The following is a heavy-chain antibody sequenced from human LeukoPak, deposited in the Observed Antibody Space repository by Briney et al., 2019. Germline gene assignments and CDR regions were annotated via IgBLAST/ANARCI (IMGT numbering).Heavy chain of an antibody. Sequence: TSETLSLTCAVYGGSFSGYYWSWIRQPPGKGLEWIGEINHSGSTNYNPSLKSRVTISVDTSKNQFSLKLSSVTAADTAVYYCARVSVMAAAGRSSVRYYYYYMDVWGKGTTVTVSS. V-gene: IGHV4-34*01. CDR3: ARVSVMAAAGRSSVRYYYYYMDV. CDR1: GGSFSGYY. J-gene: IGHJ6*03. CDR2: INHSGST. D-gene: IGHD6-13*01.